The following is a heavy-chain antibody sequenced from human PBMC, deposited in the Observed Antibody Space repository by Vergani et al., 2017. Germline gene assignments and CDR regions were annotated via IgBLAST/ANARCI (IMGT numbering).Heavy chain of an antibody. CDR3: ARPYSSGWYSGSKNAFDI. CDR2: IIPIFGTA. CDR1: GGTFSSYA. D-gene: IGHD6-19*01. J-gene: IGHJ3*02. V-gene: IGHV1-69*01. Sequence: QVQLVQSGAEVKKPGSSVKVSCKASGGTFSSYAISWVRQAPGQGLEWMGGIIPIFGTANYAQKFQGRVTITADESTSTAYMELSSLRSEDTAVYYCARPYSSGWYSGSKNAFDICGQGTMVTVSS.